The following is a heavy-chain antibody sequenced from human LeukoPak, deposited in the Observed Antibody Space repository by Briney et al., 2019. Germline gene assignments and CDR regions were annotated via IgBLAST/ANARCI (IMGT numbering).Heavy chain of an antibody. Sequence: GGSLRLSCAASGFTVSSNYISWVRQAPGKGLEWVSVIYSGGSTYYADSVKGRFTISRDNSKSTLYLQMNSLRAEDTAVYYCAKDWSYGSRDYWGQGTLVTVSS. CDR2: IYSGGST. CDR1: GFTVSSNY. J-gene: IGHJ4*02. CDR3: AKDWSYGSRDY. D-gene: IGHD3-10*01. V-gene: IGHV3-66*01.